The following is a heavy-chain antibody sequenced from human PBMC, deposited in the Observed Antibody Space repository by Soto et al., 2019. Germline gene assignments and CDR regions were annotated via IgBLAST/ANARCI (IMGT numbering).Heavy chain of an antibody. D-gene: IGHD1-26*01. V-gene: IGHV4-31*03. Sequence: QVQLQESGPGLVKPSQTLSLTCTVSGGSISSGGYYWSWIRQHPGKGLEWIGYIYYSGSTYYNPSLKSRVTISVDTSKNXXXXXXXXXXXXXXXXXXXXXXXXXXXNREFDYWGQGTLVTVSS. J-gene: IGHJ4*02. CDR1: GGSISSGGYY. CDR2: IYYSGST. CDR3: XXXXXXXXXNREFDY.